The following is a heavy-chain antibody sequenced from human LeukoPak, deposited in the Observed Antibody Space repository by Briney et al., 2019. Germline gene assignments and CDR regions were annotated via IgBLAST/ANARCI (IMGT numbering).Heavy chain of an antibody. CDR2: ISYDGMDK. J-gene: IGHJ4*02. Sequence: GGSLRLSCAASGFTFSSYGMQWVRQAPGKGLEGVAIISYDGMDKFYEDSVKGRFTISRDNSKNTLYLQMNNLRAEDTAVYYCAKPTTVLTSYYFDCWGRGNLVTVSS. D-gene: IGHD4-23*01. CDR1: GFTFSSYG. CDR3: AKPTTVLTSYYFDC. V-gene: IGHV3-30*18.